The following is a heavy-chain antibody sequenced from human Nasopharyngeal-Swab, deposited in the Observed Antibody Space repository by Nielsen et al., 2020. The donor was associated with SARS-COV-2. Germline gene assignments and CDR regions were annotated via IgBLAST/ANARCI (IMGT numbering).Heavy chain of an antibody. D-gene: IGHD6-6*01. Sequence: GGSLRLSCAASGFTFSSYGMHWVRQAPGKGLEWVAVISYDGSNKYYTDSVKGRFTISRDNSKNTLYLQMNSLRAEDTAVYYCARDQDSSSYLDYWGQGTLVTV. CDR3: ARDQDSSSYLDY. J-gene: IGHJ4*02. CDR2: ISYDGSNK. CDR1: GFTFSSYG. V-gene: IGHV3-30*03.